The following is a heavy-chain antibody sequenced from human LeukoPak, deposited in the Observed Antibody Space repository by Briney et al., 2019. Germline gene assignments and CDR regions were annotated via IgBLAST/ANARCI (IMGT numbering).Heavy chain of an antibody. Sequence: SETLSLTCAVYGGSFSGYYCSWIRQPPGKGLEWIGEINHSGSTNYNPSLKSRVTISVDTSKNQFSLKLSSVTAADTAVYYCARGRRYSSGWYYPGDAFDIWGQGTMVTVSS. V-gene: IGHV4-34*01. J-gene: IGHJ3*02. CDR1: GGSFSGYY. CDR2: INHSGST. CDR3: ARGRRYSSGWYYPGDAFDI. D-gene: IGHD6-19*01.